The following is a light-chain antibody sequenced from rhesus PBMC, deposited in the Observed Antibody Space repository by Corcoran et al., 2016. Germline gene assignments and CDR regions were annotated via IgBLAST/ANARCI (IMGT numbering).Light chain of an antibody. Sequence: DIQMTQSPSSLSASVGDTVTITCRASQSISSWLAWYQQKPGKAPKLLIYKASTLQSGVPSRFSGSGFGTDFTLTSSSLQSEDFATYYCQQYSSSPWTFGQGTKVEIK. CDR3: QQYSSSPWT. CDR1: QSISSW. CDR2: KAS. J-gene: IGKJ1*01. V-gene: IGKV1-22*01.